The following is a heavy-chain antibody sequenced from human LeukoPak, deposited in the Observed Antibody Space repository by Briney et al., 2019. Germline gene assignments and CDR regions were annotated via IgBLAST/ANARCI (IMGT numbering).Heavy chain of an antibody. CDR3: ARRTRYYYASSGYSPSQWFDP. CDR1: GGSISSSSYY. V-gene: IGHV4-39*01. D-gene: IGHD3-22*01. Sequence: PSETLSLTCTVSGGSISSSSYYWGWIRQPPGKGLEWIGCINYSGSTYYNPSLKSRVTISVDTSKNQFSLKLSSVTAADTAVYYCARRTRYYYASSGYSPSQWFDPWGQGTLVTVSS. J-gene: IGHJ5*02. CDR2: INYSGST.